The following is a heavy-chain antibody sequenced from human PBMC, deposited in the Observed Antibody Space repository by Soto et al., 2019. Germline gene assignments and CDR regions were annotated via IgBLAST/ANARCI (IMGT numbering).Heavy chain of an antibody. V-gene: IGHV3-30-3*01. CDR1: GFTFSSYA. D-gene: IGHD6-13*01. J-gene: IGHJ6*02. CDR2: ISYDGSNK. Sequence: QVQLVESGGGVVQPGRSLRLSCAASGFTFSSYAMHWVRQAPGKGLEWVAVISYDGSNKYYADSVKGRFTISRDNSTNPLYLQMNSLRAEDTAVYYCARDLAAAGNYYYGMDVWGQGTTVTVSS. CDR3: ARDLAAAGNYYYGMDV.